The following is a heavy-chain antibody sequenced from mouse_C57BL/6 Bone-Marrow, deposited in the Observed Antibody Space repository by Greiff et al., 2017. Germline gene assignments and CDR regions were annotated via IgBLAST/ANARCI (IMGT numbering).Heavy chain of an antibody. CDR2: IWWDDVK. D-gene: IGHD2-5*01. CDR3: ARIGDPDSNYVLYYARDY. Sequence: QVTLKESGPGILQPSQTLSLTCSFSGFSLSTFGMGVGWIRQPSGKGLEWLAHIWWDDVKSYNPALKSRPTISKDTSKNQVIHKVANVDTADTATYCCARIGDPDSNYVLYYARDYWGQGTSVTVSS. J-gene: IGHJ4*01. CDR1: GFSLSTFGMG. V-gene: IGHV8-8*01.